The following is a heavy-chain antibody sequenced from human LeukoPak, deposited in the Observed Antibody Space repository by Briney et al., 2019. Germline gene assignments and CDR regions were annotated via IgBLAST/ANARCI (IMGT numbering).Heavy chain of an antibody. D-gene: IGHD3-22*01. CDR2: IYYSGST. J-gene: IGHJ6*03. CDR1: GGSISSSSYY. Sequence: PSETLSLTCTVSGGSISSSSYYWGWIRQPPGKGLEWIGSIYYSGSTYYNPSLKSRVTISVDTSKNQFSLKLSSVTAADTAVYYCARDRYDSRHYYYYYMDVWGKGTTVTVSS. CDR3: ARDRYDSRHYYYYYMDV. V-gene: IGHV4-39*07.